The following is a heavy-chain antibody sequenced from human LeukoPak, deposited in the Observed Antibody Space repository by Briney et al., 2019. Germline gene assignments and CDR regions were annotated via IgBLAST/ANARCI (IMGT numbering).Heavy chain of an antibody. D-gene: IGHD5-12*01. CDR2: INPSGGST. J-gene: IGHJ4*02. CDR3: ARDLGANGFKAPHY. CDR1: GYTFTSYY. Sequence: ASVKVSCKASGYTFTSYYMHWVRQAPGQGLEWMGIINPSGGSTSYAQKFQGRVTMTTDTSTSTAYMELRSLRSDDTAVYYCARDLGANGFKAPHYWGQGTLVTVSS. V-gene: IGHV1-46*01.